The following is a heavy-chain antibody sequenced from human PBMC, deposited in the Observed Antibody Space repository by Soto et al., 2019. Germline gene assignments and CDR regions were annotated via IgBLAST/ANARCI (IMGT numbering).Heavy chain of an antibody. V-gene: IGHV3-21*01. CDR2: ISSSSSYI. CDR3: ARGDDYGDYGGYYYYYMDV. CDR1: GFTFSSYS. Sequence: GGSLRLSCAASGFTFSSYSMNWVRQAPGKGLEWVSSISSSSSYIYYADSVKGRFTISRDNAKNSLYLQMNSLRAEDTAVYYCARGDDYGDYGGYYYYYMDVWGKGTTVTVSS. D-gene: IGHD4-17*01. J-gene: IGHJ6*03.